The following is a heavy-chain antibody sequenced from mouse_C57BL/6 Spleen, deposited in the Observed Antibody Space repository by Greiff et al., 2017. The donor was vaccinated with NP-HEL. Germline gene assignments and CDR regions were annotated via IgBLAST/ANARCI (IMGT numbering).Heavy chain of an antibody. J-gene: IGHJ2*01. V-gene: IGHV1-52*01. CDR1: GYTFTSYW. CDR3: ARGSTVVATSHFDY. D-gene: IGHD1-1*01. CDR2: IDPSDSET. Sequence: QVQLQQPGAELVRPGSSVKLSCKASGYTFTSYWMHWVKQRPIQGLEWIGNIDPSDSETHYNQKFKDKATLTVDKSSSTAYMQLSSLTSEDSAVYYCARGSTVVATSHFDYWGQGTTLTVSS.